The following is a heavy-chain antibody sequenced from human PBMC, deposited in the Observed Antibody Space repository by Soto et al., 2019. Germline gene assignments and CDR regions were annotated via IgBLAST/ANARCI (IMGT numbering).Heavy chain of an antibody. Sequence: ASVKVSCKASGYTFTNYGISWVRQAPGEGLEWVGWMNTSSGNKLYAQKLQGRLTLTTDTSTSTAYMELTSLRSEDTAVYYCARGLRYFDWLTRSPVHFDYWGQGTLVTVSS. CDR1: GYTFTNYG. CDR2: MNTSSGNK. CDR3: ARGLRYFDWLTRSPVHFDY. J-gene: IGHJ4*02. D-gene: IGHD3-9*01. V-gene: IGHV1-18*01.